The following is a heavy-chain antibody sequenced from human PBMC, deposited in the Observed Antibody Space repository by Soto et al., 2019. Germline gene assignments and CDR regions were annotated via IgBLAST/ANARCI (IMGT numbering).Heavy chain of an antibody. Sequence: PGGSLRLSCAASGFTFDDYAMHWVRQAPGKGLEWVSGISWNSGSIGYADSVKGRFTISRDNAKNSLYLQMNSLRAEDTALYYCAKDYGDYNRRYFDLWGRGTLVTVSS. CDR3: AKDYGDYNRRYFDL. V-gene: IGHV3-9*01. CDR2: ISWNSGSI. CDR1: GFTFDDYA. J-gene: IGHJ2*01. D-gene: IGHD4-17*01.